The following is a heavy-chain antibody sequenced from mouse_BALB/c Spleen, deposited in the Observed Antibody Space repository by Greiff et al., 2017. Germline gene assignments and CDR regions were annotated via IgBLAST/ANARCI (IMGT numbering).Heavy chain of an antibody. CDR3: ARWLLTATDY. Sequence: VQLKQSGPELVKPGASVKISCKASGYSFTGYYMHWVKQSHVKSLEWIGRINPYNGATSYNQNFKDKASLTVDKSSSTAYMELHSLTSEDSAVYYCARWLLTATDYWGQGTSVTVSS. J-gene: IGHJ4*01. D-gene: IGHD2-3*01. CDR1: GYSFTGYY. V-gene: IGHV1-31*01. CDR2: INPYNGAT.